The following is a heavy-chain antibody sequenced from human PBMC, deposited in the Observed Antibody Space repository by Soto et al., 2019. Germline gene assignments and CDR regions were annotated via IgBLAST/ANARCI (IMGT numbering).Heavy chain of an antibody. D-gene: IGHD3-10*01. Sequence: EVQLLGSGGGLVQPGGSLRLSCAASGFTFSNYAMTWVRQAPGKGLEWVSFISGSGGTTYYADSVKGRFTISRDNSKNMLKLQMNSLTAEDTAVYYCAKDYFNSWSPVGAWDYWGQGTLLTVSS. CDR1: GFTFSNYA. CDR2: ISGSGGTT. J-gene: IGHJ4*02. V-gene: IGHV3-23*01. CDR3: AKDYFNSWSPVGAWDY.